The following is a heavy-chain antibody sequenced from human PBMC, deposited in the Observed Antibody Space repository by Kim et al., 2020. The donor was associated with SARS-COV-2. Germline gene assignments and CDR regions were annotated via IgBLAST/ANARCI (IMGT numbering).Heavy chain of an antibody. V-gene: IGHV1-3*01. CDR3: ARGPSSGWYSVGFYY. CDR2: INAGNGNT. J-gene: IGHJ4*02. D-gene: IGHD6-19*01. Sequence: ASVKVSCKASGYTFTSYAMHWVRQAPGQRLEWMGWINAGNGNTKYSQKFQGRVTITRDTSASTAYMELSSLRSEDTAVYYCARGPSSGWYSVGFYYWGQGTLVTVSS. CDR1: GYTFTSYA.